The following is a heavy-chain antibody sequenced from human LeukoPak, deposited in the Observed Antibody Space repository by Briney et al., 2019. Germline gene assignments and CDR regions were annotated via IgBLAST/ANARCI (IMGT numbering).Heavy chain of an antibody. Sequence: GGSLRLSCAASGFTVSSNYMSWVRQAPGKGLEWVSVIYSGGSTYYADSVKGRFTISRDNSKNTLYLQMNSLRAEDTAVYYCAREPVNYYDSSGCFDYWGQGTLVTVSS. D-gene: IGHD3-22*01. CDR2: IYSGGST. J-gene: IGHJ4*02. CDR1: GFTVSSNY. CDR3: AREPVNYYDSSGCFDY. V-gene: IGHV3-66*01.